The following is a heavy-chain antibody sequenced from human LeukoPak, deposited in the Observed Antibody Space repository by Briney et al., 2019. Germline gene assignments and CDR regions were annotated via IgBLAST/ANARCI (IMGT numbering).Heavy chain of an antibody. CDR3: ARGGIAVAGTFDP. D-gene: IGHD6-19*01. J-gene: IGHJ5*02. CDR1: GGSISSYY. V-gene: IGHV4-59*01. Sequence: PSETLSLTCTVSGGSISSYYWSWIRQPPGKGLEWIGCIYYSGSTNYNPSLKSRVTISVDTSKNQFSLKLSSVTAADTAVYYCARGGIAVAGTFDPWGQGTLVTVSS. CDR2: IYYSGST.